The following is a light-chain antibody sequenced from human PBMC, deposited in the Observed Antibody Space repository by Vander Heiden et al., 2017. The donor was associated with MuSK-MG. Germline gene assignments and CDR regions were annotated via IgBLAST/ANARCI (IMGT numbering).Light chain of an antibody. V-gene: IGKV1-9*01. Sequence: IQLTQSPSSLSASVGDRVTITCRASQGISSYLAWYQQKPGKAPKLLIYAASTLQSGVPSRFSGSGYGTDFTLTISSRQPEDFAPYYCQQPNSYPSGTFGQGTRLEIK. CDR2: AAS. CDR3: QQPNSYPSGT. J-gene: IGKJ5*01. CDR1: QGISSY.